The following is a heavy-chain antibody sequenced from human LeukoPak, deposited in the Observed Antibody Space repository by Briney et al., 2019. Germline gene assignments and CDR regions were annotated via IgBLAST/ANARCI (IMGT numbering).Heavy chain of an antibody. CDR1: GGSISSSSYY. Sequence: SETLSLTCTVSGGSISSSSYYWGWIRQPPGKGLEWIGSIYYSGSTYYNPSLKSRVTISVDTSKNQFSLKLGSVTAADTAVYYCARHNYWQQLVNFDYWGQGTLVTISS. CDR2: IYYSGST. V-gene: IGHV4-39*01. CDR3: ARHNYWQQLVNFDY. J-gene: IGHJ4*02. D-gene: IGHD6-13*01.